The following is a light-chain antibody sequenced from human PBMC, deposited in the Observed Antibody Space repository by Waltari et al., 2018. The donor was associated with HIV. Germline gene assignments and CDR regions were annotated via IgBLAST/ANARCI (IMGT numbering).Light chain of an antibody. J-gene: IGKJ3*01. CDR2: WAS. CDR3: QQCYSVPVT. V-gene: IGKV4-1*01. Sequence: DLVMTQSTDSLAVSLGERATIHCKSSLSLLRSSNNLNFLAWYQQKPGQPPKVLIYWASTRESGVPDRFSGSGSGTDFTLTISSLQAEDVAVYYCQQCYSVPVTFGPGTKVDIK. CDR1: LSLLRSSNNLNF.